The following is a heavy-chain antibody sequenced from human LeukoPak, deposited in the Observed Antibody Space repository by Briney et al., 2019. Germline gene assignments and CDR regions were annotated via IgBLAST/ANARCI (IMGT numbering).Heavy chain of an antibody. D-gene: IGHD1-26*01. V-gene: IGHV3-23*01. Sequence: GGSLRLSCAASGFTFKTYAMMWVRQAPGKGLEWVSAIGGDGVSRDYSDSVKGRFTIPRDNSKNTLYLQMNSLRVEDTALYFCAKRVGGTPDNWGLGTLVTVSS. CDR2: IGGDGVSR. J-gene: IGHJ4*02. CDR1: GFTFKTYA. CDR3: AKRVGGTPDN.